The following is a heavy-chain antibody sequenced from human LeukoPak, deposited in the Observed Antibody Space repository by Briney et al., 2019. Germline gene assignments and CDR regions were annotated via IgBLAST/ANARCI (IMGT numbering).Heavy chain of an antibody. Sequence: ASVKVSCKASGHTFTSYYMHWVRQAPGQGLEWMGIINPSGGSTSYAQKFQGRVTMTRDTSTSTVYMELTSLRSEDTAVYYCTRGPPNWFDPWGQGTLVTVSS. CDR3: TRGPPNWFDP. V-gene: IGHV1-46*01. CDR2: INPSGGST. J-gene: IGHJ5*02. CDR1: GHTFTSYY.